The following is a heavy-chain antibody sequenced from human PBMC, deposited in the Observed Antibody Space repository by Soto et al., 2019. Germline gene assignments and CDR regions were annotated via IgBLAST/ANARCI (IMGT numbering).Heavy chain of an antibody. J-gene: IGHJ6*03. Sequence: GGSLRLSCAASGFTFSSYWMSWVRQAPGKGLEWVANIKQDGSEKYYVDSVKGRFTISRDNAKNSLYLQMNSLRAEDTAVYYCARAGKAGYFGSRGYYYYYMDVWGKGTTVTVSS. CDR1: GFTFSSYW. CDR2: IKQDGSEK. V-gene: IGHV3-7*01. D-gene: IGHD3-3*01. CDR3: ARAGKAGYFGSRGYYYYYMDV.